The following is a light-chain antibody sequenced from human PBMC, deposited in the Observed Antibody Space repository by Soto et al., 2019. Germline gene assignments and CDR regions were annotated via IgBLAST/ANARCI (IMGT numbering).Light chain of an antibody. J-gene: IGKJ1*01. CDR3: QQYGSSPWT. CDR2: DAS. Sequence: VVTQSPAPLSLSPGERATLSCRASQSVNIYLAWYQQKPGQAPRLLIYDASNRATGIPGRFSASGSGTNFTLIISRLEPEDLAVYYCQQYGSSPWTFGQGTNVAI. CDR1: QSVNIY. V-gene: IGKV3-20*01.